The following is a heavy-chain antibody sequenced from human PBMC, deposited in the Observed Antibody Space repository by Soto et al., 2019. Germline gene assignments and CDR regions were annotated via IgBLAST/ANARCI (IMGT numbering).Heavy chain of an antibody. Sequence: PSETLSLTCAVYGGSFSGYYWSWIRQPPGKGLEWIGEINHSGSTNYNPSLKSRVTISVDTSKNQFSLKLSSVTAADTAVYYCARVRSRAITMIVVAHNWFDPWGQGTLVTAPQ. CDR3: ARVRSRAITMIVVAHNWFDP. V-gene: IGHV4-34*01. CDR2: INHSGST. D-gene: IGHD3-22*01. J-gene: IGHJ5*02. CDR1: GGSFSGYY.